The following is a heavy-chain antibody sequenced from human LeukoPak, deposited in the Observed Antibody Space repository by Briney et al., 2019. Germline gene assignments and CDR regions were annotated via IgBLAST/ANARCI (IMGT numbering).Heavy chain of an antibody. D-gene: IGHD6-19*01. CDR3: ATFNEQWLVEGLFDY. CDR1: GGSFSGYY. V-gene: IGHV4-34*01. J-gene: IGHJ4*02. Sequence: SETLSLTCAVYGGSFSGYYWSWIRQPPGKGLEWIGEINHSGSTNYNPSLKSRVTISVDTSKNQFSLKLSSVTAADTAVYYCATFNEQWLVEGLFDYWGQGTLVTVSS. CDR2: INHSGST.